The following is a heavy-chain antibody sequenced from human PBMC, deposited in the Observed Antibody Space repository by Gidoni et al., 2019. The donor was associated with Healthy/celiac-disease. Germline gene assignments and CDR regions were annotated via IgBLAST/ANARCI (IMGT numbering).Heavy chain of an antibody. J-gene: IGHJ4*02. CDR3: AKDKGSGYSSGWTDY. D-gene: IGHD6-19*01. CDR2: ISWNSGSI. CDR1: GFTFDDYA. Sequence: EVQLVESGGGLVQPGRSLRLSCAASGFTFDDYAMHWVRQAPGKGLEWVSGISWNSGSIGYADSVKGRFTISRDNAKNSLYLQMNSLRAEDTALYYCAKDKGSGYSSGWTDYWGQGTLVTVSS. V-gene: IGHV3-9*01.